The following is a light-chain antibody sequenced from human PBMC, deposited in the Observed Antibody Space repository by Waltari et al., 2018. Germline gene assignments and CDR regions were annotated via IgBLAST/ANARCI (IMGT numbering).Light chain of an antibody. Sequence: DIQMTQSPSTLSAAVGDRFTITCRASQSISNWVACDQQKPGKAPKLLSYKASTLESGVPSRFSGSGSLTEFTLTISSLQPDDFATYYCQQYNSYSLLTFGGGTKVEIK. V-gene: IGKV1-5*03. J-gene: IGKJ4*01. CDR1: QSISNW. CDR3: QQYNSYSLLT. CDR2: KAS.